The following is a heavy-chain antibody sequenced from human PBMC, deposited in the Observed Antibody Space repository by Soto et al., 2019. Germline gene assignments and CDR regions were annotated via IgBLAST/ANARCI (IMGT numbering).Heavy chain of an antibody. V-gene: IGHV1-69*13. Sequence: SVTVSCKASGGTFSSYAISWVRQAPGQGLEWMGGIIPIFGTANYAQKFQGRVTITADESTSTAYMELSSLRSEDTAVYYCARVASPTYGMDVWGQGTTVTVSS. J-gene: IGHJ6*02. CDR3: ARVASPTYGMDV. CDR2: IIPIFGTA. CDR1: GGTFSSYA.